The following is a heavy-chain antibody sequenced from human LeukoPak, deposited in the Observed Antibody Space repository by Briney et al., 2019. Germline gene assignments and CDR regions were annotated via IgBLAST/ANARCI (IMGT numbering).Heavy chain of an antibody. D-gene: IGHD3-22*01. J-gene: IGHJ4*02. CDR1: GYTFTSNY. CDR3: ARDKYYYDSSGPLDY. Sequence: ASVKVSCKAFGYTFTSNYMHWVRQAPGQGPEWMGVISPSGGSTTYAQKFQGRVTLTRDMSTSTDYLELSSLRSEDTAVYYCARDKYYYDSSGPLDYWGQGTLVTVSS. CDR2: ISPSGGST. V-gene: IGHV1-46*01.